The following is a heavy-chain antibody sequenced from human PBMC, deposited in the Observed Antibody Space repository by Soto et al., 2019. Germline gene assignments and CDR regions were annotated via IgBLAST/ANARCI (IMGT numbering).Heavy chain of an antibody. Sequence: QVQLQESGPGLVKPSQTLSLTCTFSGGSISSGGYYWSWIRQHPGKGLEWIGYIYYSGSTYYNQSLKSRVTISVDTSNNQFSLKLSSVTAADTAVYYCAGVDYDSSGYRGRYFDYWGQGTLVTVSS. CDR2: IYYSGST. D-gene: IGHD3-22*01. CDR1: GGSISSGGYY. CDR3: AGVDYDSSGYRGRYFDY. J-gene: IGHJ4*02. V-gene: IGHV4-31*03.